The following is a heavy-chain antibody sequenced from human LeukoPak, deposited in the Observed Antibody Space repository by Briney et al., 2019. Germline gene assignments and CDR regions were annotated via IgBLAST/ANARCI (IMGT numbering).Heavy chain of an antibody. CDR2: IIPIFGTA. J-gene: IGHJ3*02. D-gene: IGHD3-22*01. Sequence: SVKVSCKASGGTFSSYAISWVRQAPGQGLEWMRGIIPIFGTANYAQKFQGRVTITTDESTSTAYMELSSLRSEDTAAYYCATSRNFTMIVVSHAFDIWGQGTMVTVSS. CDR1: GGTFSSYA. V-gene: IGHV1-69*05. CDR3: ATSRNFTMIVVSHAFDI.